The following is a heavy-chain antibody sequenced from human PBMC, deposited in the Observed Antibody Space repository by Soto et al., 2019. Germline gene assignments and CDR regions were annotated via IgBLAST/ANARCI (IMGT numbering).Heavy chain of an antibody. J-gene: IGHJ6*02. CDR1: GFSYTSYW. CDR3: TRRRVLRFLQWRPYGLDV. D-gene: IGHD3-3*01. V-gene: IGHV5-10-1*01. Sequence: GESLKISCKGSGFSYTSYWITWVRQMPGKGLEWMGRIDPGGSEMKYSPSFEGHVTISADTSISTAYLQWHSLKASDTATYYCTRRRVLRFLQWRPYGLDVWGQGTTVTVSS. CDR2: IDPGGSEM.